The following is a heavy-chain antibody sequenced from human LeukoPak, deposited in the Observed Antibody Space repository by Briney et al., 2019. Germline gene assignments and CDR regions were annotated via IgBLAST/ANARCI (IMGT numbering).Heavy chain of an antibody. V-gene: IGHV3-66*01. D-gene: IGHD3-22*01. CDR2: IYSGGST. CDR3: ARVDSSGYYGAFDI. J-gene: IGHJ3*02. Sequence: GGSLRLSCAASGFTVSSNYMSWVRQAPGKGLEWVSVIYSGGSTYYADSVKGRFTISRDNSKNTLYLQMNSLRAEDTAVYYCARVDSSGYYGAFDIWGQGTMVTVSS. CDR1: GFTVSSNY.